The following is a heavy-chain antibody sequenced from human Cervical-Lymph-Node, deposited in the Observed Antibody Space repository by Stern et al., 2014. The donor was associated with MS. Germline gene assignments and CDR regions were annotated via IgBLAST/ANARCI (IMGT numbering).Heavy chain of an antibody. Sequence: VQLVESGAEVKKPGSSVKVSCKASGGTFNNHVISWVRQARGQGLEWMGGIIPMFGTPNYARKFQGRVTIIADKSTSTVHMVLSTLNDEDTAIYYCANRDMGYTYGRHDYWGQGTLVTV. CDR1: GGTFNNHV. CDR2: IIPMFGTP. CDR3: ANRDMGYTYGRHDY. V-gene: IGHV1-69*06. J-gene: IGHJ4*02. D-gene: IGHD5-12*01.